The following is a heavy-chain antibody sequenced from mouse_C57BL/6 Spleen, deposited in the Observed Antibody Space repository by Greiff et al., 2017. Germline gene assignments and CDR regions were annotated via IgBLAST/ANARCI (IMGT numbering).Heavy chain of an antibody. CDR2: IDPENGDT. Sequence: VQLQQSGAELVRPGASVTLSCTASGFNIKDDSMHWVKQRPEQGLEWIGWIDPENGDTEYASKFQGKATITADTSSNTAYLQLSSLTSEDTAVYYCTRMVTTDFDYWGQGTTLTVSS. CDR3: TRMVTTDFDY. V-gene: IGHV14-4*01. J-gene: IGHJ2*01. CDR1: GFNIKDDS. D-gene: IGHD2-2*01.